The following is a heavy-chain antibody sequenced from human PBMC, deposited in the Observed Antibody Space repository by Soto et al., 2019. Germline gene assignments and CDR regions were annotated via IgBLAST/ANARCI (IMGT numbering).Heavy chain of an antibody. Sequence: QEQLVESGGGVVQPGRSLRLSCAASGFPFSKYGMHWVRQAPGKGLEWVAIIWYDGSKKYYGDSVKGRFTISRDNSKDTLFLQMNSLRADDTAMYYCARLGGSGGDSIEHWGQGTLVTVSS. CDR1: GFPFSKYG. J-gene: IGHJ4*02. V-gene: IGHV3-33*01. CDR2: IWYDGSKK. D-gene: IGHD3-10*01. CDR3: ARLGGSGGDSIEH.